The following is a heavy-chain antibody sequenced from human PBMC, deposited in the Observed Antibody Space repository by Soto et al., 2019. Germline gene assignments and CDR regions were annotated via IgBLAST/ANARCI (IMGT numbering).Heavy chain of an antibody. CDR2: IYYSGST. D-gene: IGHD7-27*01. V-gene: IGHV4-39*01. CDR3: ARHVNPWAQGAFDI. J-gene: IGHJ3*02. Sequence: SETLSLTCSVSGGSISSNNYYWGWIRQPPGKGLEWIGNIYYSGSTYYNPSLKSRVTISVDTSKNQFSLKLSSVTAADTAVYYCARHVNPWAQGAFDIWGQGTMVTVSS. CDR1: GGSISSNNYY.